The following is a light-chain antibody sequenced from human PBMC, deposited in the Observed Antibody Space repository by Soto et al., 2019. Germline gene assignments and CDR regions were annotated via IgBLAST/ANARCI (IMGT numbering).Light chain of an antibody. CDR3: QQYGSSPIT. CDR1: QSVSSSY. V-gene: IGKV3-20*01. J-gene: IGKJ5*01. Sequence: EIVLTQSPGTLSLSPGERATLSCRASQSVSSSYLAWYQQKPGQAPRLLFYGASTGATGLPARFSGSGSGTDFTLTISRLEPEDFAVYYCQQYGSSPITFGQGTRLENK. CDR2: GAS.